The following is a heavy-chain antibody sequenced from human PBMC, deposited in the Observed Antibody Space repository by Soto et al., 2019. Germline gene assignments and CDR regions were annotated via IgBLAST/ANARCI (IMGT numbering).Heavy chain of an antibody. D-gene: IGHD3-22*01. J-gene: IGHJ6*02. CDR1: GGSISSGGYY. V-gene: IGHV4-31*03. Sequence: QVQLQESGPGLVKPSQTLSLTCTVSGGSISSGGYYWSWIRQHPGKGLEWIGYIYYSGSTYYNPSLKSRVTISVDTTKNQFSLKLSSVTAADTAVYYCAREQSDRSGLYYYGMDVWGQGTTVTVSS. CDR2: IYYSGST. CDR3: AREQSDRSGLYYYGMDV.